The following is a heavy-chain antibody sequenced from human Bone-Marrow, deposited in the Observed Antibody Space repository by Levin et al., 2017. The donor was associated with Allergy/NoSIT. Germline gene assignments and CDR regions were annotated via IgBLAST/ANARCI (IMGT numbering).Heavy chain of an antibody. V-gene: IGHV3-66*01. J-gene: IGHJ4*02. CDR2: IHSGGRK. Sequence: GESLKISCAASGFTISTNYMSWVRQVPGKGLEWVAIIHSGGRKNYADSVKGRFTISRDNYNNTLYLQMNSLRGEDTAIYYCARDDVVATNHWGQGTLVIVSS. D-gene: IGHD5-12*01. CDR1: GFTISTNY. CDR3: ARDDVVATNH.